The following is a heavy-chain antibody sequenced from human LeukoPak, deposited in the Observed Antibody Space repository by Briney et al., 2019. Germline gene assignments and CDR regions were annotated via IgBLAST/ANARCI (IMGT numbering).Heavy chain of an antibody. Sequence: PGGSLRLSCAASGFTFSSYGMHWVRQAPGKGLEWVAVILYDGSNKYYADSVKGRFTISRDNSKNTLYLQMNSLRAEDTAVYYCAKEAQWLASFGYWGQGTLVTVSS. CDR1: GFTFSSYG. J-gene: IGHJ4*02. D-gene: IGHD6-19*01. CDR2: ILYDGSNK. V-gene: IGHV3-30*18. CDR3: AKEAQWLASFGY.